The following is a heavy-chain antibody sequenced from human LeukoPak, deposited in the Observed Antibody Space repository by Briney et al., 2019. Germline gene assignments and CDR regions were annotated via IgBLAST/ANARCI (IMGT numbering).Heavy chain of an antibody. V-gene: IGHV1-2*06. CDR3: AKTSPIVGSPLDH. Sequence: ASVKVSCKASGYTFTGYYMHWVRQAPGQGLEWMGRINPNSGGTNYAQKFQGRVTMTRDTSISTAYMELSRLRSDDTAVYYCAKTSPIVGSPLDHWGQGTLVTVSS. D-gene: IGHD1-26*01. J-gene: IGHJ4*02. CDR2: INPNSGGT. CDR1: GYTFTGYY.